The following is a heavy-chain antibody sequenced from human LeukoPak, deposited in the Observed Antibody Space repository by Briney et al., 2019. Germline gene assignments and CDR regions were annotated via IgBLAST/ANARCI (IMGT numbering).Heavy chain of an antibody. CDR3: AKDLGVGATPIDY. J-gene: IGHJ4*02. V-gene: IGHV3-23*01. D-gene: IGHD1-26*01. CDR1: GFTSSSYA. CDR2: INDNGAGT. Sequence: GGSLRLSCAASGFTSSSYAMSWVRQAPGKGLKWVSTINDNGAGTYYADSVKGRFTISRDNSYNTMSLQMNSLRDEDAGVYYCAKDLGVGATPIDYWGQGTLVTVSS.